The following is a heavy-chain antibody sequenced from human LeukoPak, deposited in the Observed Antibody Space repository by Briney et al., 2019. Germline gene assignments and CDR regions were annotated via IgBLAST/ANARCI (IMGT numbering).Heavy chain of an antibody. CDR3: ARKLDYYDSSGPLVY. V-gene: IGHV3-21*01. CDR2: ISSSSSYI. CDR1: GFTFSSYS. J-gene: IGHJ4*02. D-gene: IGHD3-22*01. Sequence: GGSLRLSCAASGFTFSSYSMNWVRQAPGKGLEWVSSISSSSSYIYYADSVKGRFTISRDNVKNSLYLQMNSLRAEDTAVYYCARKLDYYDSSGPLVYWGQGTPVTVSS.